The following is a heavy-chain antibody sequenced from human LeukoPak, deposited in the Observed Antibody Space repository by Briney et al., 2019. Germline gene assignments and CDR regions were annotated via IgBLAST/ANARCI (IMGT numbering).Heavy chain of an antibody. CDR2: ISGSGGST. CDR3: AKASDDYGGNGDAFDI. J-gene: IGHJ3*02. Sequence: PGGSLRLSCAASGFTFSSYAMSWVRQAPGKGLEWVSAISGSGGSTYYADSVKGRFTISRDNSKNTLYLQMNSLRAEDTAVYYCAKASDDYGGNGDAFDIWGQGTMVTVSS. D-gene: IGHD4-23*01. V-gene: IGHV3-23*01. CDR1: GFTFSSYA.